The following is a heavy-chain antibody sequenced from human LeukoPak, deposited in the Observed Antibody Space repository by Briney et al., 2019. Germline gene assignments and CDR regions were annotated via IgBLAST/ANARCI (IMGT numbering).Heavy chain of an antibody. J-gene: IGHJ5*02. CDR1: GLTFSSYS. V-gene: IGHV3-48*01. CDR2: ISSSSSTI. CDR3: ARIELSIAVSKNWFDP. Sequence: PGGSLRLSCAASGLTFSSYSMNWVRQAPGKGLEWVSYISSSSSTIYYADSVKGRFTISRGNAKNSLYLQMNSLRAEDTAVYYCARIELSIAVSKNWFDPWGQGTLVTVSS. D-gene: IGHD6-6*01.